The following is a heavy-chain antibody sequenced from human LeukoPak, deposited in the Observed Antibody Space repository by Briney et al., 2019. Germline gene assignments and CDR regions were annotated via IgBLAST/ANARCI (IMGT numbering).Heavy chain of an antibody. CDR2: INPNSGGT. D-gene: IGHD6-6*01. V-gene: IGHV1-2*02. CDR1: GYTFTGYY. CDR3: ARRGMVSSSWNYYYYYMDV. J-gene: IGHJ6*03. Sequence: ASVKVSCKASGYTFTGYYMHWVRQAPGQGLEWMGWINPNSGGTNYAQKFQGRVTMTRDTSISTAYMELSRLRSDDTAVYYCARRGMVSSSWNYYYYYMDVWGKGTTVTVSS.